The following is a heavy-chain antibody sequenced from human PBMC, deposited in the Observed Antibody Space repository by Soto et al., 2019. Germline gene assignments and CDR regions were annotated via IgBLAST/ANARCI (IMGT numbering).Heavy chain of an antibody. CDR3: AMRRLEWRHCERSTCYPFDY. CDR1: GFTFSDYA. Sequence: EVQLLESGGGLVQPGGSLRLSCAASGFTFSDYAMSWVRQAPGKGLEWVSGISGSGDSRYYADSVKGRFTISRDNSKNTLYLQMDSLRAEDTAVYYCAMRRLEWRHCERSTCYPFDYWGQGTLVTVSS. D-gene: IGHD2-15*01. J-gene: IGHJ4*02. CDR2: ISGSGDSR. V-gene: IGHV3-23*01.